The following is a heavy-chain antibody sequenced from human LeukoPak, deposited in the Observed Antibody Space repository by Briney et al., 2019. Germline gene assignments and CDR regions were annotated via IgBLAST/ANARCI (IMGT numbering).Heavy chain of an antibody. CDR2: IKQDGSEK. Sequence: PGGSLRLSCAASGFTFRSYWMIWLRQSRGKGLEGVANIKQDGSEKYYVDSVKGRFTISRDNAKNSLYLQMNSLRAEDTAVYYCARVSKYCSGGSCYDFDSWGQGTLVTVSS. CDR1: GFTFRSYW. CDR3: ARVSKYCSGGSCYDFDS. J-gene: IGHJ4*02. D-gene: IGHD2-15*01. V-gene: IGHV3-7*01.